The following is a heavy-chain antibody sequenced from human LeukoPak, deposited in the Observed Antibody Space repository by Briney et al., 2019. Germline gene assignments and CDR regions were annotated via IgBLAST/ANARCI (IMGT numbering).Heavy chain of an antibody. CDR3: ARPVQWAGENAFDI. Sequence: SETLSLTCTVSGGSISSSSYYWVWIRQPPGKGLEWIGSSYYSGSTYYNPSLKSRVTISVDTSKNQFSLKLSSVTAADTAVYYCARPVQWAGENAFDIWGQGTMVTVSS. V-gene: IGHV4-39*01. CDR1: GGSISSSSYY. J-gene: IGHJ3*02. CDR2: SYYSGST. D-gene: IGHD1-26*01.